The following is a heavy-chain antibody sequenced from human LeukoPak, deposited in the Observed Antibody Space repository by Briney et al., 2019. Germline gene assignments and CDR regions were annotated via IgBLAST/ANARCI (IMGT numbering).Heavy chain of an antibody. J-gene: IGHJ3*02. CDR1: GYTFTGYY. CDR3: ARTARPYCSSTSCYEDAFDS. V-gene: IGHV1-18*04. CDR2: ISAYNGNT. Sequence: ASVKVSCKASGYTFTGYYMHWVRQAPGQGLEWMGWISAYNGNTNYAQKLQGRVTMTTDTSTSTAYMELRSLRSDDTAVYYCARTARPYCSSTSCYEDAFDSWGQGTMVTVSS. D-gene: IGHD2-2*01.